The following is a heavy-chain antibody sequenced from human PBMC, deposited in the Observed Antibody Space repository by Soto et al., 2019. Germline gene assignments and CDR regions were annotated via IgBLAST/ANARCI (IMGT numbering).Heavy chain of an antibody. J-gene: IGHJ6*03. CDR3: ARGSWDDVTGHYYMDV. D-gene: IGHD1-1*01. CDR2: TYYRSKGYI. Sequence: QVQLQQSGPGLVKPSQTLSLTCDISGDSVSSNSAAWNWIRQTPSRGLEWLGRTYYRSKGYINYAVSVKSRLTVTPDTSKIQFSLQLNSVTPEDTAVYYCARGSWDDVTGHYYMDVWGKGTTVTFSS. V-gene: IGHV6-1*01. CDR1: GDSVSSNSAA.